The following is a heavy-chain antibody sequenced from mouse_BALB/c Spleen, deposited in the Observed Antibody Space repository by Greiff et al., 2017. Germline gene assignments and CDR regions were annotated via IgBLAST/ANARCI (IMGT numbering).Heavy chain of an antibody. D-gene: IGHD1-1*01. V-gene: IGHV1S29*02. CDR1: GYTFTDYN. CDR2: IYPYNGGT. J-gene: IGHJ3*01. Sequence: EVQGVESGPELVKPGASVKISCKASGYTFTDYNMHWVKQSHGKSLEWIGYIYPYNGGTGYNQKFKSKATLTVDNSSSTAYMELRSLTSEDSAVYYCASPSYYGSSLWFAYWGQGTLVTVSA. CDR3: ASPSYYGSSLWFAY.